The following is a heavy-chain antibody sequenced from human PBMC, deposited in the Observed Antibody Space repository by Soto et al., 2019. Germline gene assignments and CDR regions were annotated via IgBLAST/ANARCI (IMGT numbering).Heavy chain of an antibody. D-gene: IGHD6-13*01. CDR1: GFTFSSYA. J-gene: IGHJ6*02. V-gene: IGHV3-30-3*01. CDR3: ARDLGRQQLDYYYYYGMDV. CDR2: ISYDGSNK. Sequence: GGSLRLSCAASGFTFSSYAMHWVRQAPGKGLEWVAVISYDGSNKYYADSVKGRFTISRDNSKNTLYLQMNSLRAEDTAVYYCARDLGRQQLDYYYYYGMDVWGQGTTVTVSS.